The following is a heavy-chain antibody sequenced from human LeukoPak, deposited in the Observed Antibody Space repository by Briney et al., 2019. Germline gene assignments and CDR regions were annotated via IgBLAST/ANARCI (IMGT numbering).Heavy chain of an antibody. CDR1: GFTFSSYW. J-gene: IGHJ4*02. D-gene: IGHD3-10*01. CDR2: IKQDGSEK. V-gene: IGHV3-7*01. Sequence: GGSLRLSCAASGFTFSSYWMSWVRQAPGKGLEWVANIKQDGSEKYYVDSVKGRFTISRDNAKNSLYLQMNSLRAEDTAVYYCASLPMVRGVRKRPVDYWGQGTLVTVSS. CDR3: ASLPMVRGVRKRPVDY.